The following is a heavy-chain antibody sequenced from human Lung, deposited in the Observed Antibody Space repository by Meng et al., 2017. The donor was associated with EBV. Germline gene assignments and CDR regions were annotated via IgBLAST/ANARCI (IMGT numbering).Heavy chain of an antibody. J-gene: IGHJ5*02. V-gene: IGHV3-30-3*01. Sequence: QVQLVESGXGVVQPGXSLRLSCAASGFTFSSYAMHWVRQAPGKGLEWVAVISYDGSNKYYADSVKGRFTISRDNSKNTLYLQMNSLRAEDTAVYYCARDLSGWYGRVGWFDPWGQGTLVTVSS. CDR3: ARDLSGWYGRVGWFDP. CDR2: ISYDGSNK. D-gene: IGHD6-19*01. CDR1: GFTFSSYA.